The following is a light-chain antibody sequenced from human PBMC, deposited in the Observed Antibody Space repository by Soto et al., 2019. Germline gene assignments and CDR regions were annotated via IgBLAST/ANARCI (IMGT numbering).Light chain of an antibody. Sequence: VRTQSPATLSVSPGDRATLSCKASQRLSASDIAWYQQQPGQAPKFLSYGVSSRATGIPDRFSGSGSGTDFTLTISRLEPEDFEVYHCQQYYDWPRTFGQGTRLEIK. J-gene: IGKJ5*01. CDR2: GVS. CDR1: QRLSASD. V-gene: IGKV3-20*01. CDR3: QQYYDWPRT.